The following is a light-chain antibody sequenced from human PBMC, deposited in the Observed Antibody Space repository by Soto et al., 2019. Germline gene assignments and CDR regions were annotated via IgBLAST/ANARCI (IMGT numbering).Light chain of an antibody. Sequence: EIVLTQSPATLSLSPGERATLSCRASQSVGSFLAWYQQKSGQTPRLLIYDASKSAPGIPARFSGSGSGTDFTLTISSLEPEDFAVYYCQHRSNWLGTFGPGTKVDIK. V-gene: IGKV3-11*01. CDR1: QSVGSF. CDR2: DAS. CDR3: QHRSNWLGT. J-gene: IGKJ3*01.